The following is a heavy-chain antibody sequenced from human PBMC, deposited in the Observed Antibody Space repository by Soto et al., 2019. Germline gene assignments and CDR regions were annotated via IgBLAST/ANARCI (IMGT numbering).Heavy chain of an antibody. V-gene: IGHV3-21*01. J-gene: IGHJ5*02. CDR2: ISSSSSYI. Sequence: PGGSLRLPCAASGLPFSSYSMNLVRPAPGKGLEWVSSISSSSSYIYYADSVKGRFTISRDNAKNSLYLQMNSLRAEDTAVYYCARSQREDIVVVPDAMFFWFDPWGQGNRVTVS. CDR1: GLPFSSYS. CDR3: ARSQREDIVVVPDAMFFWFDP. D-gene: IGHD2-2*01.